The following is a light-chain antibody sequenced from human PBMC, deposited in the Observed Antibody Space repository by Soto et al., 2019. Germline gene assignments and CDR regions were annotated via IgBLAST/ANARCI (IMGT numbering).Light chain of an antibody. CDR1: ETLRGW. J-gene: IGKJ1*01. CDR2: KAS. V-gene: IGKV1-5*03. Sequence: DIQMTQAPSILSASVRYRVTITCRASETLRGWLAWYQQKPGTAPRPLIFKASILNSRVSSRFSGSVYATDFTLTIRNLQPDDCATYYCQQYNSYAFGQGTKVDIK. CDR3: QQYNSYA.